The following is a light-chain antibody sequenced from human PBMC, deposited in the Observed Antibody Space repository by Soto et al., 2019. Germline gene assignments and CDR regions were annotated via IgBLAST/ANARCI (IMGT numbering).Light chain of an antibody. CDR1: SSNIGNNY. CDR3: GTWDSRLSAVV. V-gene: IGLV1-51*01. Sequence: QSALTQPPSVSAAPGQTVTISCSGSSSNIGNNYVSWYQQLPETAPKLLIYDNNKRPSGIPDRFSGSKSGTSATLGITGLQTGDEADYYCGTWDSRLSAVVFGGGTKLTVL. J-gene: IGLJ2*01. CDR2: DNN.